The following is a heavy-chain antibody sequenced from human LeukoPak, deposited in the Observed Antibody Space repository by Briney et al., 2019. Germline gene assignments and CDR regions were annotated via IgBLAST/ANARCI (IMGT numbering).Heavy chain of an antibody. V-gene: IGHV4-59*08. D-gene: IGHD2-2*01. J-gene: IGHJ4*02. CDR2: IYYSGST. CDR1: GESISGFY. Sequence: PSETLSLTCTVSGESISGFYWNWIRQPPGKGLEWIGYIYYSGSTNYNPSLKSRVTISIDTSKNQFSLKLSSVTAADTAVYYCARWYCSSTGCYYDYWGQGTLVTVSS. CDR3: ARWYCSSTGCYYDY.